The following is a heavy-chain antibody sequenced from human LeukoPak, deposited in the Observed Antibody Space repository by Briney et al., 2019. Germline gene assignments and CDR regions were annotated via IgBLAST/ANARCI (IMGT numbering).Heavy chain of an antibody. CDR3: ARGRGYNYGQNDY. CDR2: IIPIFGTA. Sequence: SVKVSCKASGGTFSTYAISWVRQAPGQGLEWMGGIIPIFGTAAYAHKFQGRVTITADESTSTAYMELSSLRSEDTAMYYCARGRGYNYGQNDYWGQGTLVTVSS. D-gene: IGHD5-18*01. V-gene: IGHV1-69*13. J-gene: IGHJ4*02. CDR1: GGTFSTYA.